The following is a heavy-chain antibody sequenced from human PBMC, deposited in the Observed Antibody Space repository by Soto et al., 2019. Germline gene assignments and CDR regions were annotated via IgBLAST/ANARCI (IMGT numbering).Heavy chain of an antibody. CDR3: ARQSNYYDGSGINDY. CDR2: IYYSGST. CDR1: GGSISSSSYY. D-gene: IGHD3-22*01. J-gene: IGHJ4*02. Sequence: PSETLSLTCTVSGGSISSSSYYWGWIRQPPGKGLEWIGSIYYSGSTYYNPSLKSRVTISVDTSKNQFSLKLSSVTAADTAVYYCARQSNYYDGSGINDYWGQGTLVTVSS. V-gene: IGHV4-39*01.